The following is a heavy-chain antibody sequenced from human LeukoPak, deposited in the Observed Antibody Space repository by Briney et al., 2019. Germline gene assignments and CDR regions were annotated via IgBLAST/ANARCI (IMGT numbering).Heavy chain of an antibody. CDR2: ISAYNGNT. V-gene: IGHV1-18*01. CDR3: ARGRGYCSGGSCYNVPWFDP. D-gene: IGHD2-15*01. J-gene: IGHJ5*02. CDR1: GYTFTSYA. Sequence: EASVKVSCKSSGYTFTSYAMNWVRQAPRQGLEWMGWISAYNGNTNYAQKLQGRVTMTTDTSTSTAYMELRSLRSDDTAVYYCARGRGYCSGGSCYNVPWFDPWGQGTLVTVSS.